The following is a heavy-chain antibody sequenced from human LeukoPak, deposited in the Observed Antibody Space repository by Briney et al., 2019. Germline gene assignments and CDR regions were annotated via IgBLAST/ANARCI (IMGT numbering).Heavy chain of an antibody. CDR3: ARLHCSGGSCYSGSAYYFDY. D-gene: IGHD2-15*01. J-gene: IGHJ4*02. CDR1: GYSFTSYR. CDR2: IYPGDSDT. Sequence: GESLKISCKGSGYSFTSYRIGWVRQMPGKGLEWMGIIYPGDSDTRYSPSFQGQVTISADKSISTAYLQWSSLKASDTAIYYCARLHCSGGSCYSGSAYYFDYWGQGTLVTVSS. V-gene: IGHV5-51*01.